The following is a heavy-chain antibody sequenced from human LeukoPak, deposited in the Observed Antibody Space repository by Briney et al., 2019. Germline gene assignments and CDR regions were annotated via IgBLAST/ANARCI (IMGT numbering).Heavy chain of an antibody. J-gene: IGHJ4*02. D-gene: IGHD1-26*01. CDR3: ARQENSGSYHY. CDR1: GGSISSYY. V-gene: IGHV4-59*08. Sequence: PSETLSLTCTVSGGSISSYYWSWIRQPPGKGLEWIGYIYYSGGTNYNPSLKSRVTISVDTSKNQFSLKLSSVTAADTAVYYCARQENSGSYHYWGQGTLVTVSS. CDR2: IYYSGGT.